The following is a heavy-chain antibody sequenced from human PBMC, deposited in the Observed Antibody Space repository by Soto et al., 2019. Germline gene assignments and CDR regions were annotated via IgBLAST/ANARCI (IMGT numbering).Heavy chain of an antibody. CDR1: GYTFTSYD. CDR2: MNPNSGNT. CDR3: ARGRGSSSYYYMDV. Sequence: GASVKVSCKASGYTFTSYDINWVRPATGQGLEWMGWMNPNSGNTGYAQKFQGRVTMTRNTSISTAYMELSSLRSEDTAVYYCARGRGSSSYYYMDVWGKGTTVTVSS. D-gene: IGHD6-6*01. V-gene: IGHV1-8*01. J-gene: IGHJ6*03.